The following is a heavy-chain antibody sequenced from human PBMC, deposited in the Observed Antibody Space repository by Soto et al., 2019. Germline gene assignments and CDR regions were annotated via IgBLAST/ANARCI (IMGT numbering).Heavy chain of an antibody. J-gene: IGHJ4*02. Sequence: SETLSLTSSPAVGSISGDYYWSWIRQSPEKGLEWIGYIYYSGSSYSNPALQSRLSMSLDTSKNQFSLKLRSGTAAETDVYYCASGGAPWPGYFDAGGKRALGTVS. CDR3: ASGGAPWPGYFDA. CDR1: VGSISGDYY. D-gene: IGHD3-10*01. V-gene: IGHV4-30-4*08. CDR2: IYYSGSS.